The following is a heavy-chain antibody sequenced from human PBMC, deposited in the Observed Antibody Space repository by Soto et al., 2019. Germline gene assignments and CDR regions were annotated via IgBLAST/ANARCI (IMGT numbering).Heavy chain of an antibody. CDR2: IYIGGST. CDR3: AKEATGSIWYFDL. CDR1: GFTVSSNF. Sequence: EVQLVETGGGLIQPGGSLRLSCAASGFTVSSNFVNWVRQAPGKGLEWVSVIYIGGSTHYADSVKGRFTLSRDNSKNTLYLQMNSLRAEDTAVYYCAKEATGSIWYFDLWGRGTLVTVSS. V-gene: IGHV3-53*02. J-gene: IGHJ2*01. D-gene: IGHD5-12*01.